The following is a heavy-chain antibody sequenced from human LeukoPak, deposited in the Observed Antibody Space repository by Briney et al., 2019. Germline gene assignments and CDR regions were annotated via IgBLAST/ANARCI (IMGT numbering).Heavy chain of an antibody. CDR1: GFTFSSYW. CDR3: ARDLTDNWNYYYYMDV. D-gene: IGHD1-20*01. CDR2: IKQDGGEK. J-gene: IGHJ6*03. Sequence: GGSLRLSCAASGFTFSSYWMSWVRQAPGKGLEWVASIKQDGGEKYYVDSVKGRFTISRDNAKNSLYLQMNSLRAEDTAVYYCARDLTDNWNYYYYMDVWGKGTTVTVSS. V-gene: IGHV3-7*01.